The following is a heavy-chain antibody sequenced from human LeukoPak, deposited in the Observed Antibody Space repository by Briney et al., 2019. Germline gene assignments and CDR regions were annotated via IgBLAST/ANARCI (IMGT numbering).Heavy chain of an antibody. V-gene: IGHV4-59*08. CDR2: IYYSGST. D-gene: IGHD3-10*01. CDR3: ARLGGELMVFSAFDI. CDR1: GGSISSYY. Sequence: PSETLSLTCTVSGGSISSYYWSWIRQPPGKGLEWIGYIYYSGSTNYNPSLKSRVTISVDTSKNQFSLKLSSVTAADTAVYYCARLGGELMVFSAFDIWGQGTMVTVSS. J-gene: IGHJ3*02.